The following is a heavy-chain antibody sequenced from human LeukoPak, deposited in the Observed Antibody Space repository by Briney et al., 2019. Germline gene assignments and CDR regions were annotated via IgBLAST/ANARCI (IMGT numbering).Heavy chain of an antibody. CDR1: GFTFRNYW. CDR3: ARDYSGYDLLGGFDY. J-gene: IGHJ4*02. V-gene: IGHV3-74*01. Sequence: PGGSLRLSCAASGFTFRNYWLHWVRQTPGKGLMWVSLIDPSGSGTNYAHSVKGRFTISRDNADNTLYLQMNSLRAEDTAVYYCARDYSGYDLLGGFDYWGQGTLVTVSS. CDR2: IDPSGSGT. D-gene: IGHD5-12*01.